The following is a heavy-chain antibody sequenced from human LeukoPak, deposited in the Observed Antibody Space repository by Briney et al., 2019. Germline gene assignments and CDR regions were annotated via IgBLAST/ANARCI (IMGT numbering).Heavy chain of an antibody. J-gene: IGHJ6*02. D-gene: IGHD6-19*01. CDR1: GGSINSYY. V-gene: IGHV4-59*01. CDR3: ARDAVYSSGWYYYGMDV. Sequence: SETLSLTCTVSGGSINSYYWSWIRQPPGKGLEWIGYIYYSGSTNYNPSLKSRVTISVDTSKNQFSLKLSSVTAADTAVYYCARDAVYSSGWYYYGMDVWGQGTTVTVSS. CDR2: IYYSGST.